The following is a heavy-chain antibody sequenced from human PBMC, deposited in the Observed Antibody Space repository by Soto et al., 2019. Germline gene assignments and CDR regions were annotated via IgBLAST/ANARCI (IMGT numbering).Heavy chain of an antibody. J-gene: IGHJ4*02. CDR2: ISTFNVNI. CDR3: ARLRYSSNWFFDY. CDR1: GYTFTSHG. D-gene: IGHD6-13*01. V-gene: IGHV1-18*01. Sequence: QVQLVQSGAEVMKPGASMKVSCKASGYTFTSHGISWVRQAPGQGLEWMGWISTFNVNINYAQKFQGRVTMATDTSTSTAYMELRSLRSDDTAVYYCARLRYSSNWFFDYWGQGTLVTVSS.